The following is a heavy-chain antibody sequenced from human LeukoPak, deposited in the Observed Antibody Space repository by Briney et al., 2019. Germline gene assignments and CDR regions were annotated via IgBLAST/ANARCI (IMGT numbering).Heavy chain of an antibody. J-gene: IGHJ4*02. CDR1: GSSIRDGYY. V-gene: IGHV4-38-2*02. CDR3: ARDMGLGRIGYNYGGSDY. Sequence: PCETLSQTCDVSGSSIRDGYYWGWIRQPPGKGLEWIGAMYYTGNIFYNPSLESRFTISVDTSKNRFSLKLISVTAADTAVYYCARDMGLGRIGYNYGGSDYWRAGTLVTVSS. D-gene: IGHD5-24*01. CDR2: MYYTGNI.